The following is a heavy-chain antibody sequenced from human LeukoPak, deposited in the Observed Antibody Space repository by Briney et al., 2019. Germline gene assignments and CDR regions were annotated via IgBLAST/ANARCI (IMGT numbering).Heavy chain of an antibody. CDR3: AREGSSWSPDY. V-gene: IGHV3-30-3*01. J-gene: IGHJ4*02. CDR1: GFTFSSYA. CDR2: ISYDGSNK. Sequence: GGSLRLSCAASGFTFSSYAMHWVRQAPGKGLEWVAVISYDGSNKYYADSVKGRFTISRDNSKNTLYLQMNSLRAEDTAVYYCAREGSSWSPDYWGQGTLVTVSS. D-gene: IGHD6-13*01.